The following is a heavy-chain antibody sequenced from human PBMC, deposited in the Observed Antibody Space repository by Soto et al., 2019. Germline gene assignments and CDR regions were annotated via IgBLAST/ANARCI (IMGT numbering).Heavy chain of an antibody. CDR1: GGSISSYY. Sequence: SETLSLTCTVSGGSISSYYWSWIRQPPGKGLEWIGYTYYRGSTNYNPSLKSRVTISVDTSKNQFSLKLNSVTAADTAVYYCARFVVRGGSRYYYYYYGMDVWGQGTTVTVSS. CDR3: ARFVVRGGSRYYYYYYGMDV. CDR2: TYYRGST. D-gene: IGHD3-10*01. J-gene: IGHJ6*02. V-gene: IGHV4-59*12.